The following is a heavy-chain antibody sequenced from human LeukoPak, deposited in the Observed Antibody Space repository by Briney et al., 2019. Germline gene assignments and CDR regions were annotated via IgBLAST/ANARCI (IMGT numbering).Heavy chain of an antibody. CDR3: ARVDCSGASCYWVH. CDR1: GYTFTSYD. CDR2: MNPNSGNA. Sequence: ASVKVSCKASGYTFTSYDINWVRQATRQGPEWMGWMNPNSGNAGYALKFQGRVTMTRHTSINTAYMELSSLRSEDTAVYYCARVDCSGASCYWVHWGQGTLVTVSS. V-gene: IGHV1-8*01. D-gene: IGHD2-2*01. J-gene: IGHJ4*02.